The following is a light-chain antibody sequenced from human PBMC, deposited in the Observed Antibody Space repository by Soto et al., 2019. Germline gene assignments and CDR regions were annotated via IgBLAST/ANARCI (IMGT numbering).Light chain of an antibody. CDR2: DAS. CDR1: QDVTTN. Sequence: TQFPGSRSATKEEGGTLSCMAAQDVTTNFAWYQQNRGQAPRLLIYDASTRATGIPDRFSGSGPGTDFTLTISRLVPADVGVYYWQAYGRLLLWRSCQGT. V-gene: IGKV3-20*01. CDR3: QAYGRLLLWR. J-gene: IGKJ1*01.